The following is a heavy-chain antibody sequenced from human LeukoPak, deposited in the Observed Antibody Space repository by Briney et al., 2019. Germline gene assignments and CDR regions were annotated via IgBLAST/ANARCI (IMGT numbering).Heavy chain of an antibody. CDR3: GTMIVVT. V-gene: IGHV3-30*04. J-gene: IGHJ5*02. D-gene: IGHD3-22*01. CDR1: GFTFSNYA. Sequence: GGSLRLSCAASGFTFSNYAMHWVRQAPGKGLEWVAVISYDGSNKYYADSVKGRFTISRDNSKNTLYLQMNSLRAEDTAVYYCGTMIVVTWGQGTLVTVSS. CDR2: ISYDGSNK.